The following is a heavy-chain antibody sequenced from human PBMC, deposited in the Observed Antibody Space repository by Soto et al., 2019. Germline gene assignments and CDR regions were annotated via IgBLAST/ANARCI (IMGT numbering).Heavy chain of an antibody. CDR1: GFTFSSYA. CDR2: ISYDGSNK. CDR3: ARETPTYYDFWSGYGNFDY. V-gene: IGHV3-30-3*01. Sequence: PGGSLRLACAASGFTFSSYAMHWVRQAPGKGLEWVAVISYDGSNKYYADSVKGRFTISRDNSKNTLYLQMNSLRAEDTAVYYCARETPTYYDFWSGYGNFDYWGPGT. D-gene: IGHD3-3*01. J-gene: IGHJ4*02.